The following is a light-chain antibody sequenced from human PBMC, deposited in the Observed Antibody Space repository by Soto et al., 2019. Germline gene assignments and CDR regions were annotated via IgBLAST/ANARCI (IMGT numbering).Light chain of an antibody. Sequence: DLQMTQSPSSLSASFGDRVTRXXRASQPIDVYLHGYQQKPGQAPKLXRYKASTLKSVVPSRFSGSGSGTEFTLTISSLQPDDFATYYCQQYNSDSVAFGQGTNVDIK. V-gene: IGKV1-5*03. CDR1: QPIDVY. CDR3: QQYNSDSVA. J-gene: IGKJ1*01. CDR2: KAS.